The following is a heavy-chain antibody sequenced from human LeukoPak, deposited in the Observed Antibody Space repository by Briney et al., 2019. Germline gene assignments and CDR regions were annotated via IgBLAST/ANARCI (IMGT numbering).Heavy chain of an antibody. V-gene: IGHV4-59*12. D-gene: IGHD3-22*01. CDR3: ARAVPITMIVVVGYAFDI. J-gene: IGHJ3*02. CDR1: GGSISSYY. Sequence: SETLSLTCTVSGGSISSYYWSWIRQPPGKGLEWIGYIYYSGSTNYNPSLKSRVTISVDTSKNQFSLKLSSVTAADTAVYYCARAVPITMIVVVGYAFDIWGQGTMVTVSS. CDR2: IYYSGST.